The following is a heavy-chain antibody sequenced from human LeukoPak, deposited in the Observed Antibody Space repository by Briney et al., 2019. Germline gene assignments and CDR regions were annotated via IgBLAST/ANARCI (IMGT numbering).Heavy chain of an antibody. CDR1: GGSFSGYY. D-gene: IGHD4-17*01. CDR2: INHSGST. CDR3: ARGLSDGDYDYYYGMDV. Sequence: SETLSLTCAVYGGSFSGYYWSWIRQPPGKGLEWIGEINHSGSTKYNPSLKSRVTISVETSKNQFSLKLSSVTAADTAVYYCARGLSDGDYDYYYGMDVWGQGTTVTVSS. V-gene: IGHV4-34*01. J-gene: IGHJ6*02.